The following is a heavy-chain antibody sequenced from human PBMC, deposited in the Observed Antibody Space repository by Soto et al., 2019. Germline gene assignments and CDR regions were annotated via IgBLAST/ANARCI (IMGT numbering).Heavy chain of an antibody. V-gene: IGHV1-18*01. J-gene: IGHJ4*02. CDR3: ARHSIGAARPTEDY. D-gene: IGHD6-6*01. CDR2: ISAYNGNT. Sequence: GASVKVSCKASGYTFTSYGISWVRQAPGQGLEWMGWISAYNGNTNYAQKLQGRVTMTTDTSTSTAYMELRSLRSDDTAVYYCARHSIGAARPTEDYWGQGTLVTVSS. CDR1: GYTFTSYG.